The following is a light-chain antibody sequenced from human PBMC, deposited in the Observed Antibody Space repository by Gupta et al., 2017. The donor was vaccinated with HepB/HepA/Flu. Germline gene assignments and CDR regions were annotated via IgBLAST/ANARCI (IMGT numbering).Light chain of an antibody. CDR2: GKS. V-gene: IGLV1-40*01. CDR3: QSYYSSLSGAVV. CDR1: SPNIGEGYD. J-gene: IGLJ2*01. Sequence: QSVLPQPPSVSGASGQRVTISCTGSSPNIGEGYDVPWYQQLPVTAPKLLLYGKSNRPSGVPDRFSGSKSGTSAPLAITGLQSEDEADYYCQSYYSSLSGAVVFGGGTKLTVL.